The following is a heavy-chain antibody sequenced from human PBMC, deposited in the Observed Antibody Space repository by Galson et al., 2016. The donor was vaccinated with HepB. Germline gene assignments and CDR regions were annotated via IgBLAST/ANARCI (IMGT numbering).Heavy chain of an antibody. J-gene: IGHJ4*02. V-gene: IGHV4-31*03. CDR3: ARVYYDSSGRKGYFDY. CDR1: GGSISSGGYY. D-gene: IGHD3-22*01. CDR2: IYYSGST. Sequence: TLSLTCTVSGGSISSGGYYWSWIRQHPGEGLEWIGYIYYSGSTYYNPSLKSRVTISVDTSKNQFSLKLSSVTAADTAVYYCARVYYDSSGRKGYFDYWGQGTLVTVST.